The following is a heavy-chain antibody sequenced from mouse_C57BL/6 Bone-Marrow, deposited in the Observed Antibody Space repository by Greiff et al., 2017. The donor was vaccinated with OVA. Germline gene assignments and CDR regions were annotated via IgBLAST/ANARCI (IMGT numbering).Heavy chain of an antibody. D-gene: IGHD1-1*01. Sequence: VKLVESGAELVRPGASVKLSCKASGYTFTDYYINWVKQRPGQGLEWIARIYPGSGNTYYNEKFKGKATLTAEKSSSTAYMQLSSLTSEDSAVYFCERADNYGSIYDARDYWGQGTSVTVSS. CDR3: ERADNYGSIYDARDY. CDR1: GYTFTDYY. J-gene: IGHJ4*01. V-gene: IGHV1-76*01. CDR2: IYPGSGNT.